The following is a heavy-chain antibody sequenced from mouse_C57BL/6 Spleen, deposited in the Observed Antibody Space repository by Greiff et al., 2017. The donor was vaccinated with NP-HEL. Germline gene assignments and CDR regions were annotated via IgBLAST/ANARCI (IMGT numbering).Heavy chain of an antibody. V-gene: IGHV2-2*01. J-gene: IGHJ2*01. CDR3: ARDYYDFYFDY. CDR2: IWSGGST. D-gene: IGHD2-4*01. Sequence: QVQLKQSGPGLVQPSQSLSITCTVSGFSLTSYGVHWVRQSPGKGLEWLGVIWSGGSTDYNAAFISRLSITKDNSTSQVFFKMNSLQADDTAIYYCARDYYDFYFDYWGQGTTLTVSS. CDR1: GFSLTSYG.